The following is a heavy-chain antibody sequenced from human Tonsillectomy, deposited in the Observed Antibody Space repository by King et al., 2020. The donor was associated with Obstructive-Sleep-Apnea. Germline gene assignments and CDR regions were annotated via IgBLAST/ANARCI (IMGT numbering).Heavy chain of an antibody. Sequence: EVQLVESGGGLVQPGGSLRLSCACSEFTFTSHAMSWVRQAPGKGLEWVSSISGSGGNIYYADSVKGRFTISRDNSKNTLYLQMNSLRAEDTARYYCARDREVIVVVDSFYYYGMDVWGQGTTVTVSS. J-gene: IGHJ6*02. D-gene: IGHD2-15*01. CDR1: EFTFTSHA. CDR3: ARDREVIVVVDSFYYYGMDV. V-gene: IGHV3-23*04. CDR2: ISGSGGNI.